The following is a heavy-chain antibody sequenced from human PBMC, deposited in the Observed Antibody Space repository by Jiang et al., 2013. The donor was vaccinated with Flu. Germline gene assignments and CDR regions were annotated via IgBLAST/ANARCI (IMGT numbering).Heavy chain of an antibody. D-gene: IGHD6-19*01. Sequence: MHWVRQAPGQGLEWMGWINPNSGGTNYAQKFQGRVTMTRDTSISTAYMELSRLRSDDTAVYYCARDLGGQWRTQGWFDPWGQGTLVTVSS. V-gene: IGHV1-2*02. CDR2: INPNSGGT. J-gene: IGHJ5*02. CDR3: ARDLGGQWRTQGWFDP.